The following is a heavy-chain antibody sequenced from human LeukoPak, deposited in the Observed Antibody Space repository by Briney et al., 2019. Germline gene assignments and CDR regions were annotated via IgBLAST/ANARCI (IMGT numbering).Heavy chain of an antibody. J-gene: IGHJ4*02. Sequence: GEXLKISCKGSGYSFTSYWIGWVRPMPGKGLEWMGIIYPGDSDTRYSPSFQGQVTISDEKSISTAYLQWSSLKASDTAMYYCARREMATIHFDYWGQGTLVTVSS. CDR1: GYSFTSYW. V-gene: IGHV5-51*01. CDR3: ARREMATIHFDY. D-gene: IGHD5-24*01. CDR2: IYPGDSDT.